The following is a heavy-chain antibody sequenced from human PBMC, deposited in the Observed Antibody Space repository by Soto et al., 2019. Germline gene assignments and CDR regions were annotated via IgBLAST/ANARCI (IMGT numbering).Heavy chain of an antibody. D-gene: IGHD3-3*01. J-gene: IGHJ6*02. V-gene: IGHV4-61*01. CDR3: ARDRSPVYYDFWSGYYTGNYYYYGMDV. CDR1: GGSVSSGSYY. Sequence: KSSETLSLTCTVSGGSVSSGSYYWSWIRQPPGKGLEWIGYIYYSGSTNYNPSLKSRVTISVDTSKNQFSLKLSSVTAADTAVYYCARDRSPVYYDFWSGYYTGNYYYYGMDVWGQGTTVTVSS. CDR2: IYYSGST.